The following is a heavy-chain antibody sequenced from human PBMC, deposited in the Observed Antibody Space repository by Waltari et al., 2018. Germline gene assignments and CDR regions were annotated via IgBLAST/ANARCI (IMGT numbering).Heavy chain of an antibody. V-gene: IGHV4-59*11. CDR3: AREEYSSSSGEYYYYYYMDV. J-gene: IGHJ6*03. CDR2: ITYSGST. Sequence: QVQLQESGPGLVKPSETLSLTCTVSGGSISSHYWSWIRQPPGKGLEWIGDITYSGSTNYNPSLKSRVTISVDTSKNQFSLKLSSVTAADTAVYYCAREEYSSSSGEYYYYYYMDVWGKGTTVTVSS. CDR1: GGSISSHY. D-gene: IGHD6-6*01.